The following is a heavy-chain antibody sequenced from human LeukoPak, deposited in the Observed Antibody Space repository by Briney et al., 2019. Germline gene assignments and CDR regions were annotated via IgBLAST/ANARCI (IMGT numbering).Heavy chain of an antibody. CDR3: TTESFHY. J-gene: IGHJ4*02. Sequence: GGSMRLASAVSGFTFGRFAMNRVRQAPGKGLEWVSIISNSGTITSYADSVKGRFTISRDNSKNTVYLQMNSLRAEDTALYYCTTESFHYWGQGSLVAVSS. D-gene: IGHD3-10*01. CDR1: GFTFGRFA. CDR2: ISNSGTIT. V-gene: IGHV3-23*01.